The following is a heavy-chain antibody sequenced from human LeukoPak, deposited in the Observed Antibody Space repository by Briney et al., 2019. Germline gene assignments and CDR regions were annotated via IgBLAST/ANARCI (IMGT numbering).Heavy chain of an antibody. D-gene: IGHD3-22*01. CDR2: IYPGDSDT. CDR3: ATETFYYDSSGYGDAFDI. V-gene: IGHV5-51*01. CDR1: GYSLTTYW. J-gene: IGHJ3*02. Sequence: PGESLKISCKGSGYSLTTYWIGWVRQMPGKGLEWMGIIYPGDSDTRYSPSFQGQVTISADKSISTAYLQWSSLKASDTAMYYCATETFYYDSSGYGDAFDIWGQGTMVTVSS.